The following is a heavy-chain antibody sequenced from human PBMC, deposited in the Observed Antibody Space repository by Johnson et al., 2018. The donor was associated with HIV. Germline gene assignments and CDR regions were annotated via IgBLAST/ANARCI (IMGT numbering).Heavy chain of an antibody. J-gene: IGHJ3*02. CDR3: ARSCRDGYTCNAFDI. CDR2: VFSGDNT. V-gene: IGHV3-66*01. Sequence: VQLVESGGGLVQPGGSLRLSCAASGFTVSSNYMSWVRQAPGKGLEWVSIVFSGDNTYYADSVKGRFTISRDNSKNTLYLQMNSLRAEDTAVYYCARSCRDGYTCNAFDIWGQGTMVTVSS. CDR1: GFTVSSNY. D-gene: IGHD5-24*01.